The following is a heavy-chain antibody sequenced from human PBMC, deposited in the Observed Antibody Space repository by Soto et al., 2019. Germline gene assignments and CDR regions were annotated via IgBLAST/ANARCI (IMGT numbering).Heavy chain of an antibody. Sequence: SETLSLTCTVSGGSISSGGYYWSWIRQHPGKGLEWIGYIYYSGSTNYNPSLKGRVTISVDTSKNQFSLKLSSVTAADTAVYYCARVREFYYMDVWGKGTTVTVSS. CDR2: IYYSGST. CDR1: GGSISSGGYY. D-gene: IGHD3-3*01. CDR3: ARVREFYYMDV. V-gene: IGHV4-61*08. J-gene: IGHJ6*03.